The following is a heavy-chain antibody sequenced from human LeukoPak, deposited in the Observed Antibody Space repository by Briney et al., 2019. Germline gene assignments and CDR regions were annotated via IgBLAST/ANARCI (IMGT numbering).Heavy chain of an antibody. Sequence: AGGSLRLSCAASGFTFSSYGMSWVRQAPGKGLEWVSAISGSGGSTYYADSVKGRFTISRDNSKNTLYAQMNSLRAEDTAVYYCAKETGYSSGRFDYWGQGTLVTVSS. CDR3: AKETGYSSGRFDY. V-gene: IGHV3-23*01. CDR1: GFTFSSYG. CDR2: ISGSGGST. J-gene: IGHJ4*02. D-gene: IGHD6-19*01.